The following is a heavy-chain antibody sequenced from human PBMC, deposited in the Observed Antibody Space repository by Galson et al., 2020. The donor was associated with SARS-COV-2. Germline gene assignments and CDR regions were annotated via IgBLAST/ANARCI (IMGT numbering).Heavy chain of an antibody. J-gene: IGHJ4*02. CDR3: ARDQSGWYLDY. CDR2: ISYDGSNN. Sequence: TGGSLRLSCAASGFTFSSYAMHWVRQAPGPGLERVAVISYDGSNNYYADPVKGRFTISRDNSKNTLYLQMNSLRAEDTAVYYCARDQSGWYLDYWGQGTLVTVSS. V-gene: IGHV3-30-3*01. CDR1: GFTFSSYA. D-gene: IGHD6-19*01.